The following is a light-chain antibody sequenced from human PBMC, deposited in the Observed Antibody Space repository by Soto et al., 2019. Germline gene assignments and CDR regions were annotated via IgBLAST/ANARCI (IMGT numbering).Light chain of an antibody. V-gene: IGKV1-5*03. CDR3: QHYNSAST. CDR1: QSISSW. CDR2: EAS. Sequence: DIQMTQSPSTLSAYVGDRVTITCRASQSISSWLAWYQQKPGKAPKLLIYEASILESEVPSRFSGSGSGTEFTLTISSLQPDDFATYYCQHYNSASTFGQGTKVQIK. J-gene: IGKJ1*01.